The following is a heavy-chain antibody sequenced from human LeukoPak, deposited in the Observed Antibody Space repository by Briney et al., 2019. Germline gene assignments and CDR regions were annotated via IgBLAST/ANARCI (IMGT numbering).Heavy chain of an antibody. CDR2: IYYSGST. D-gene: IGHD3-22*01. V-gene: IGHV4-59*01. J-gene: IGHJ4*02. CDR3: ASAERSSGYSYFDY. CDR1: GGSISSYY. Sequence: SETLSLTCTVSGGSISSYYWSWIRQPPGKGLEWIGYIYYSGSTNYNPSLKSRVTISVDTSKNQFSLKLSSVTAADTAVYYCASAERSSGYSYFDYWGQGTLVTVSS.